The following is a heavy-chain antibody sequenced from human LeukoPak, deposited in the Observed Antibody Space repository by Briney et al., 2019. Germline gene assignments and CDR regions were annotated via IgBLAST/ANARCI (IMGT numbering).Heavy chain of an antibody. Sequence: VASVKVSCKASGGTFSSYAISWVRQAPGQGLEWMGRIIPILGIANYAQKFQGRVTITADKSTSTAYMELSSLRSEDTAVYYCARDSQLTGDLYWGQGTLVTVSS. V-gene: IGHV1-69*04. CDR1: GGTFSSYA. CDR3: ARDSQLTGDLY. CDR2: IIPILGIA. D-gene: IGHD7-27*01. J-gene: IGHJ4*02.